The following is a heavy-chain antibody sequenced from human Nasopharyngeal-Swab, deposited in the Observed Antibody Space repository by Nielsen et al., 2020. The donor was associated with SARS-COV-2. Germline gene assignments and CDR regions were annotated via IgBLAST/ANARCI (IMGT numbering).Heavy chain of an antibody. Sequence: GESLQISCAASGFTFSSYWMSWVRQAPGKGLEWVANIKQDGSEKYYVDSVKGRFTISRDNAKNSLYLQMNSLRVEDTAVYNCASNNYGGGYWGQGTLVTVSS. CDR2: IKQDGSEK. CDR1: GFTFSSYW. V-gene: IGHV3-7*01. D-gene: IGHD4-17*01. J-gene: IGHJ4*02. CDR3: ASNNYGGGY.